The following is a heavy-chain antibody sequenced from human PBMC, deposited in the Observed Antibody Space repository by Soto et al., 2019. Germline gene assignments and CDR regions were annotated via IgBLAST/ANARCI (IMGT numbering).Heavy chain of an antibody. CDR1: GGSVSSGSYY. D-gene: IGHD4-17*01. J-gene: IGHJ6*02. V-gene: IGHV4-61*01. Sequence: KPSETLSLTCTVSGGSVSSGSYYWSWIRQPPGKGLEWIGYIYYSGSTNYNPSLKSRVTISVDTSKNQFSLKLGSVTAADTAVYYCARDYGDYVGYGMDVWGQGTTVTVSS. CDR3: ARDYGDYVGYGMDV. CDR2: IYYSGST.